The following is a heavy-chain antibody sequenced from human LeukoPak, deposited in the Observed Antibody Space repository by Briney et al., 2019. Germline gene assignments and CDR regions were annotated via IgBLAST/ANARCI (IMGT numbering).Heavy chain of an antibody. D-gene: IGHD2/OR15-2a*01. CDR2: INHSGST. J-gene: IGHJ4*02. Sequence: SETLSLTCAVYGGSFSGYYWSWIRQPPGKGLEWIGEINHSGSTNYNPSLKSRVTISIDTSKNQFSLKLSSVTAADTAVYYCARYSSTYYFDYWGQGTLVTVSS. CDR3: ARYSSTYYFDY. V-gene: IGHV4-34*01. CDR1: GGSFSGYY.